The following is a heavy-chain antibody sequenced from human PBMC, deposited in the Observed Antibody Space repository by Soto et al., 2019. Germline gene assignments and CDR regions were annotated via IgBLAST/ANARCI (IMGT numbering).Heavy chain of an antibody. D-gene: IGHD3-22*01. CDR2: INPSGGST. Sequence: ASVKVSCKASGYTFTSYYMHWVRQAPGQGLEWMGIINPSGGSTSYAQKFQGRVTMTRDTSTSTVYMELSSLRSEDTAVYYCARVYYDSSGYIRDYFDYWGQGTLVTVSS. CDR3: ARVYYDSSGYIRDYFDY. V-gene: IGHV1-46*01. J-gene: IGHJ4*02. CDR1: GYTFTSYY.